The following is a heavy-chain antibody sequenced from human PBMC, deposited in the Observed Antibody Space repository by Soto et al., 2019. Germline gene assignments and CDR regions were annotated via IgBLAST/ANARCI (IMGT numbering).Heavy chain of an antibody. Sequence: GASVKVSCKASGFTFTSSAVQWVRQARGQRLEWIGWIVVGSGNTNYAQKFQERVTITRDMSTSTAYMELSSLRSEDTAVYYCAAYHPAYSSTPNFDYWGQGTLVTVSS. CDR1: GFTFTSSA. CDR2: IVVGSGNT. D-gene: IGHD6-13*01. J-gene: IGHJ4*02. V-gene: IGHV1-58*01. CDR3: AAYHPAYSSTPNFDY.